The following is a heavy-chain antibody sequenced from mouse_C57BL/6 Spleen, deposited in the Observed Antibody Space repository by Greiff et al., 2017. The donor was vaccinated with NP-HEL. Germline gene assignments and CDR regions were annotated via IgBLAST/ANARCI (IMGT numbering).Heavy chain of an antibody. D-gene: IGHD2-4*01. CDR1: GYTFTGYW. J-gene: IGHJ1*03. CDR2: ILPGSGST. Sequence: QVQLQQSGAELMKPGASVKLSCKATGYTFTGYWLEWVKQRPGHGLEWIGEILPGSGSTNYNEKFKGKATFTADTSSNTAYMQLSSLTTEDSAIYYCARGSTMITTVPYWYCDVWGTGTTVTVSS. V-gene: IGHV1-9*01. CDR3: ARGSTMITTVPYWYCDV.